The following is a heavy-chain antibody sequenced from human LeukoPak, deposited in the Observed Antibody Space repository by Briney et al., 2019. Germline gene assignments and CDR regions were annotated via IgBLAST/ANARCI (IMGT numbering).Heavy chain of an antibody. CDR1: GGSISGYY. V-gene: IGHV4-59*12. J-gene: IGHJ4*02. CDR2: IYYSGST. Sequence: SPSETLSLTCTVSGGSISGYYWNWIRQPPGKGLEWIGYIYYSGSTNYNPSLKSRVTVSLDTSKNQFSLKLNSVTAADTAVYYCARAQPDSVWGSYPRYFDYWGQGTLVTVSS. CDR3: ARAQPDSVWGSYPRYFDY. D-gene: IGHD3-16*01.